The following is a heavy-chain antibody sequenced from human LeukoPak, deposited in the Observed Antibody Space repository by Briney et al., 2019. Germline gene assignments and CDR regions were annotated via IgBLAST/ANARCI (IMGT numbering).Heavy chain of an antibody. CDR2: ISYDGSNK. V-gene: IGHV3-30*18. Sequence: GGSLRLSCAASGFTFSSYGMHWVRQAPGKGLEWVAVISYDGSNKYYADSVKGRFTISRDNSKNTLYLQMNSLRAEDTAVYYCANGFGELYTSGYWGQGTLVTVSS. D-gene: IGHD3-10*01. J-gene: IGHJ4*02. CDR1: GFTFSSYG. CDR3: ANGFGELYTSGY.